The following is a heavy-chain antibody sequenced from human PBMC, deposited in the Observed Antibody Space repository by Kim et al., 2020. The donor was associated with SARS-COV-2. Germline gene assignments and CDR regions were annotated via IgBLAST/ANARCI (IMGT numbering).Heavy chain of an antibody. CDR1: GGSISSYY. V-gene: IGHV4-59*01. D-gene: IGHD3-3*01. J-gene: IGHJ3*02. Sequence: SETLSLTCTVSGGSISSYYWSWIRQPPGKGLEWIGYIYYSGSTNYNPSLKSRVTISVDTSKNQFSLKLSSVTAVDTAVYYCARVSPLTICGVVGAFDIWGQGTMVTVSS. CDR2: IYYSGST. CDR3: ARVSPLTICGVVGAFDI.